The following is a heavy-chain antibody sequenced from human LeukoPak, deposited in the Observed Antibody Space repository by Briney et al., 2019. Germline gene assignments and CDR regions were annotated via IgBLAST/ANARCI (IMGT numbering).Heavy chain of an antibody. CDR2: INMSGST. CDR1: GGSFSGYY. J-gene: IGHJ2*01. D-gene: IGHD1-14*01. Sequence: PPETPCLTCAVYGGSFSGYYWSWIRQPPGKGLEWIGEINMSGSTNANPSLKSRVTISVDTSKNQFSLKLSSVTAADTAVYYCARLGKEPSKDLWGRATLVTGSS. V-gene: IGHV4-34*01. CDR3: ARLGKEPSKDL.